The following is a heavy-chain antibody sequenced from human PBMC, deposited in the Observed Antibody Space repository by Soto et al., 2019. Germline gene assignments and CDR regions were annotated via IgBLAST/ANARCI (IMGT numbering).Heavy chain of an antibody. V-gene: IGHV1-69*12. CDR1: GGTFSSYA. Sequence: QVQLVQSVAEVKKPGSSVKVSCKASGGTFSSYAISRVRQAPGQGLEWMGGIIPIFGTANDAQKFQDRVTITADESPSTDYMELSSVKSEDTAVYYGARIAAAGIVAGTFDYWGQGTLVTVSS. CDR3: ARIAAAGIVAGTFDY. CDR2: IIPIFGTA. D-gene: IGHD6-13*01. J-gene: IGHJ4*02.